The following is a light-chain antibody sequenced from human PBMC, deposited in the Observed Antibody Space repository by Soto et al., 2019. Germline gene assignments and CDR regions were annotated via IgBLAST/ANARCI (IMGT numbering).Light chain of an antibody. CDR3: QQQGSSPHT. CDR1: QSVSSSY. CDR2: GAS. Sequence: EIVLTQSPGTLSLSPGERATLSCRASQSVSSSYLAWYQHKPGQAPRLLIYGASSRATGIPDRFSGSGSGTDFTLTISRLEPEDSAVYYCQQQGSSPHTFGQGTKLEIK. J-gene: IGKJ2*01. V-gene: IGKV3-20*01.